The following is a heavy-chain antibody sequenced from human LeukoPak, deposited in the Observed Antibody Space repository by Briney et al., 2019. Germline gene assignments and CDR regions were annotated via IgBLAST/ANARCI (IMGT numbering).Heavy chain of an antibody. CDR2: IYHSGST. J-gene: IGHJ5*02. V-gene: IGHV4-34*01. CDR3: ARVDWFDP. CDR1: GGSFSGYY. Sequence: PSETLSLTCAVYGGSFSGYYWSWIRQPPGKGLEWIGEIYHSGSTNYNPSLKSRVTISVDTSKNQFSLKLSSVTAADTAVYYCARVDWFDPWGQGTLVTVSS.